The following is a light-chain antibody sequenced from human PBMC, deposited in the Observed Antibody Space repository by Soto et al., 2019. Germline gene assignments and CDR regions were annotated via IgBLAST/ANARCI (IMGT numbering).Light chain of an antibody. Sequence: HSVLTQPASVSGSPGQSITISCTGTNSDVGGYNLVSWYQQHPGKAPKLMIYEVSKRPSGFSNRFSGSKSGNTASLTISGLQAEDEADYYCSSYAGSSTYVFGTGTKVTVL. J-gene: IGLJ1*01. V-gene: IGLV2-23*02. CDR1: NSDVGGYNL. CDR2: EVS. CDR3: SSYAGSSTYV.